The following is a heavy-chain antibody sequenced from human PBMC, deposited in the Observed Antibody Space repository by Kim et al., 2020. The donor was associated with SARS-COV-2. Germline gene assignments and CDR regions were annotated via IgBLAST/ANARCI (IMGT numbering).Heavy chain of an antibody. CDR2: IYYSGST. V-gene: IGHV4-31*03. Sequence: SETLSLTCTVSGGSISSGGYYWSWIRQHPGKGLEWIGYIYYSGSTYYNPALKSRDTIAVDTSNNQFSLKLSSVTAADTAVYYCARAPLTFFGVVIQNFVYWGQGTLVTVSS. D-gene: IGHD3-3*01. CDR3: ARAPLTFFGVVIQNFVY. J-gene: IGHJ4*02. CDR1: GGSISSGGYY.